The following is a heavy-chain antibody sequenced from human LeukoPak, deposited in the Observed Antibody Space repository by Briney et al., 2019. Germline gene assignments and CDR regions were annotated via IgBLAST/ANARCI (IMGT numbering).Heavy chain of an antibody. D-gene: IGHD1-26*01. J-gene: IGHJ3*02. CDR2: ISSSSSYI. Sequence: PGGSLRLSCAASGFTFSSYSMNWVRQAPGKGLEWVSSISSSSSYIYYADSVKGRFTISRDNAKNSLYLQMNSLRAEDTAVYYCARDRGSGSYSDAFDIWGQGTMVTVSS. CDR1: GFTFSSYS. V-gene: IGHV3-21*01. CDR3: ARDRGSGSYSDAFDI.